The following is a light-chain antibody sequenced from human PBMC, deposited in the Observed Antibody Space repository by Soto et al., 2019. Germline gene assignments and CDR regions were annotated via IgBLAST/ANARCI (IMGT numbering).Light chain of an antibody. V-gene: IGKV1-39*01. Sequence: DIQMTHSPSSLSASVEDEAPITFRASQTIMTYLNWYKLKPGKPPRLLIYAASSLKSGVPSRFSGSGSGTDFTLTISSLQPEDFETYSCQQSYNYPQTFGQGTKVDIK. CDR3: QQSYNYPQT. J-gene: IGKJ1*01. CDR1: QTIMTY. CDR2: AAS.